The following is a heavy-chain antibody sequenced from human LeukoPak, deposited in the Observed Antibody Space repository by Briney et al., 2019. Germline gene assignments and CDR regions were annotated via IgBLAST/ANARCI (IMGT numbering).Heavy chain of an antibody. Sequence: PGGSLRLSCEASGFSFNTHAMSWVRQSPGKGPEWVASITSSGRTPYYTDSVRGRFIISRDNSKNTLYLQMNSLRGDDTAVYCCAKDRPNFYESSGSYYKLKGDFWGQGSLVTVS. J-gene: IGHJ4*02. CDR1: GFSFNTHA. CDR3: AKDRPNFYESSGSYYKLKGDF. D-gene: IGHD3-10*01. CDR2: ITSSGRTP. V-gene: IGHV3-23*01.